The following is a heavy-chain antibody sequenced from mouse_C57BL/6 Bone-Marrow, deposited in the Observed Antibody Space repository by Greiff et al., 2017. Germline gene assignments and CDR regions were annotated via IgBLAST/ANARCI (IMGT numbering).Heavy chain of an antibody. V-gene: IGHV1-50*01. CDR1: GYTFTSYW. CDR3: ARWLTLKGDY. CDR2: IDPSDSYT. D-gene: IGHD2-2*01. J-gene: IGHJ4*01. Sequence: VQLQQPGAELVKPGASVKLSCTASGYTFTSYWMQWVKQRPGQGLEWIGEIDPSDSYTNYNQKFKGKATLTVDTSSSTAYMQLSSLTSEDSAVYYCARWLTLKGDYWGQGTSVTVSS.